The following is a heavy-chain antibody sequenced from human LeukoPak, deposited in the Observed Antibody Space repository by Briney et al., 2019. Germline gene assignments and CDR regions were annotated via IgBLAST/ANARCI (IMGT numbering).Heavy chain of an antibody. CDR3: ARMMGATKDYYYYMDV. CDR2: IAWDDDK. J-gene: IGHJ6*03. V-gene: IGHV2-70*11. D-gene: IGHD1-26*01. Sequence: RESGSALVKPTQTLTLTCTFSGFSLSTSGMCVSWIRQPPGKALEWLASIAWDDDKYYSTSLKTRLTISKDTSKNQVVLTMTNMDPVDTATYYCARMMGATKDYYYYMDVWGKGTTVTVSS. CDR1: GFSLSTSGMC.